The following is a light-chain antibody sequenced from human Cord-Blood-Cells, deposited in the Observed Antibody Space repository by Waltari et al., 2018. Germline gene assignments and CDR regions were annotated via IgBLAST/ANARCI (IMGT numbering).Light chain of an antibody. CDR3: MQGTHWPWT. J-gene: IGKJ1*01. CDR2: KVS. CDR1: QSRVHSDGNTY. V-gene: IGKV2-30*02. Sequence: DVVMTQSPLSLPVTLGQPASISCRSSQSRVHSDGNTYLNWFQQRTGQSPRRLIYKVSNRDSGVPDRFSGSGSGTDFTLKISRVEAEDVGVYYCMQGTHWPWTFGQGTKVEIK.